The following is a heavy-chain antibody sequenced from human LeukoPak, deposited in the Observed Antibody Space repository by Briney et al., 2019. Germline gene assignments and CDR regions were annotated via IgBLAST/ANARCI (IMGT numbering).Heavy chain of an antibody. J-gene: IGHJ1*01. CDR1: DGSISNYY. V-gene: IGHV4-59*01. D-gene: IGHD6-19*01. CDR3: ARVGGVSGWPEYLQH. Sequence: SETLSLTCSVSDGSISNYYWSWIRQPPGKGLEWIGYIDNSGSTNYNPSLKSRVTISVDTSKNHFSLKLSSVTAADTAVYYCARVGGVSGWPEYLQHWGQGTLVTVSS. CDR2: IDNSGST.